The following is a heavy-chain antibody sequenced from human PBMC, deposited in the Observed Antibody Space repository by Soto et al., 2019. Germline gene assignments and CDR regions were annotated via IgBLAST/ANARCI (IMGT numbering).Heavy chain of an antibody. CDR3: ANTMGWNWFAP. Sequence: QITLKESGPTLVKPTQTLTLTCTFSGFSLNTDGVAVGWFRQPPGKALEWLALIYWDDDKRYNPSLKTRLTVTKDTSKNQVVLTMTNMDPVDTATYYCANTMGWNWFAPWGQGTLVTVSP. J-gene: IGHJ5*02. D-gene: IGHD1-1*01. V-gene: IGHV2-5*02. CDR2: IYWDDDK. CDR1: GFSLNTDGVA.